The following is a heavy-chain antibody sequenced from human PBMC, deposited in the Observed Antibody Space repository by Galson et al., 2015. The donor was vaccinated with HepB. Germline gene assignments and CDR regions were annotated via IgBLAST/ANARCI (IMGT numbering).Heavy chain of an antibody. CDR1: GYTLTELS. CDR2: FDPEDGET. J-gene: IGHJ5*02. CDR3: ATRTVYSSSWYGRDYWFDP. D-gene: IGHD6-13*01. V-gene: IGHV1-24*01. Sequence: SVKVSCKVSGYTLTELSMHWVRQAPGKGLEWMGGFDPEDGETIYAQKFQGRVTMTEDTSTDTAYMELSSLRSEDTAVYYCATRTVYSSSWYGRDYWFDPWGQGTLVTVSS.